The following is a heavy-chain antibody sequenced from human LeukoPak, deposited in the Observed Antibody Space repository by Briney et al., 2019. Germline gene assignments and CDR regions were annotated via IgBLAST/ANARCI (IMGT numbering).Heavy chain of an antibody. V-gene: IGHV3-30-3*01. Sequence: GGSLRLSCAASGFTFSSYAMHWVRQAPGKGLEWVAVISYDGSNKYYADSVKGRFTISRDNSKNTLYLQMNSLRAEDTAVYYCARDRRYNWNHFDYWGQGTLVTVSS. CDR2: ISYDGSNK. D-gene: IGHD1-20*01. CDR1: GFTFSSYA. J-gene: IGHJ4*02. CDR3: ARDRRYNWNHFDY.